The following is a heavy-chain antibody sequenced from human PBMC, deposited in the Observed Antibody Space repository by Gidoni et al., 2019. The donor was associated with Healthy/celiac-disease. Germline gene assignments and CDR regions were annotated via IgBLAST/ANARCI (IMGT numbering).Heavy chain of an antibody. V-gene: IGHV4-39*01. D-gene: IGHD1-26*01. J-gene: IGHJ4*02. Sequence: NPSLKSRVTISVDTSKNQFSLKLSSVTAADTAVYYCARRYRRELPFDYWGQGTLVTVSS. CDR3: ARRYRRELPFDY.